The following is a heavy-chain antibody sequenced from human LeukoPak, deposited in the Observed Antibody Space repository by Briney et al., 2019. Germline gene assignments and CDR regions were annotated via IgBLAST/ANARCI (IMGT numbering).Heavy chain of an antibody. Sequence: SSETLSLTCTVSGGSISSSSLYWGWIRQPPGKGLEWIGSIYYSGSTYYNSSLKSRVTISVDTSKNQFSLKLSSVTAADTDVYYCARQRRYDADAFDVWGQGTMVTVSS. CDR3: ARQRRYDADAFDV. J-gene: IGHJ3*01. CDR2: IYYSGST. V-gene: IGHV4-39*01. CDR1: GGSISSSSLY. D-gene: IGHD2-2*01.